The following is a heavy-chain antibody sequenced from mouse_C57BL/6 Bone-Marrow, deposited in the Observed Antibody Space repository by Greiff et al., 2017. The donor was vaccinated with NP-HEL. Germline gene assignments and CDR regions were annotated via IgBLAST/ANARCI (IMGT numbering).Heavy chain of an antibody. D-gene: IGHD1-1*01. CDR2: IDPNGGGT. Sequence: QVQLKESGADLVKPGASVKLSCKASGYTFTSYWMHWVKQRPGRGLEWIGRIDPNGGGTKFNEKFKTKATLTVDKPSSTAYMQLSSLTSEDSAVYYCARYYYGSRGWYFDVWGTGTTVTVSS. CDR1: GYTFTSYW. CDR3: ARYYYGSRGWYFDV. J-gene: IGHJ1*03. V-gene: IGHV1-72*01.